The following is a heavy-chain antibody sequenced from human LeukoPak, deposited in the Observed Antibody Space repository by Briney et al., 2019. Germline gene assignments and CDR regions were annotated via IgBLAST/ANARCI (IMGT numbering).Heavy chain of an antibody. CDR3: VRSQYYFDY. J-gene: IGHJ4*02. Sequence: QSGGSLRLSCAASGFTFSSYTMGWVCQAPGKGLEWVSEINDSGGNTYYARSVKGRFTISRDNSKNSLYLQMNSLRAEDTAVYYCVRSQYYFDYWGQGTLVTVSS. CDR2: INDSGGNT. V-gene: IGHV3-23*01. CDR1: GFTFSSYT. D-gene: IGHD3-10*01.